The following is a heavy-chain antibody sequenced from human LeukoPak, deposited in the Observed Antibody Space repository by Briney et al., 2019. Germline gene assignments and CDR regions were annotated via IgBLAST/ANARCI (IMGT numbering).Heavy chain of an antibody. CDR1: GFPFDDYA. CDR3: AKYYYGSGSYFDY. V-gene: IGHV3-23*01. D-gene: IGHD3-10*01. Sequence: GGSRRLSCAASGFPFDDYAMHWVRQAPGKGLEWVSSISGSGGSTYYADSVKGRFIISRDNSKNTVYLQMNSLRAEDTAVYYCAKYYYGSGSYFDYWGQGTLVTVSS. J-gene: IGHJ4*02. CDR2: ISGSGGST.